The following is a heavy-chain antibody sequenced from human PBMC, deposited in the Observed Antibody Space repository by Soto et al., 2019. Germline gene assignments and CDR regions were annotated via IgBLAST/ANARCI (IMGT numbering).Heavy chain of an antibody. CDR1: GYTFTSYG. Sequence: RASVKVSCKASGYTFTSYGINWVRQAPGQGLEWMGWISAYNGNTNYAQKLQGRVTMTTDTSTSTAYMELRSLRSDDTAVYYCARDGSVAATAGDWFDPWGQGTLVTVSS. D-gene: IGHD2-15*01. CDR2: ISAYNGNT. CDR3: ARDGSVAATAGDWFDP. J-gene: IGHJ5*02. V-gene: IGHV1-18*01.